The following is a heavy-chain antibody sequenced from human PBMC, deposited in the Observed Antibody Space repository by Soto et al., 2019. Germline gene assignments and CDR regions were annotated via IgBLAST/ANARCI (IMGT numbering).Heavy chain of an antibody. D-gene: IGHD3-9*01. Sequence: GGSLRLSCAASGFTFSSYSMNWVRQAPGKGLEWVSSISSSSSYIYYADSVKGRFTISRDNAKNSLYLQMNSLRAEDTAVYYCARAYYEYFDWYPKYDAFDIWGQGTMVTVSS. J-gene: IGHJ3*02. V-gene: IGHV3-21*01. CDR3: ARAYYEYFDWYPKYDAFDI. CDR1: GFTFSSYS. CDR2: ISSSSSYI.